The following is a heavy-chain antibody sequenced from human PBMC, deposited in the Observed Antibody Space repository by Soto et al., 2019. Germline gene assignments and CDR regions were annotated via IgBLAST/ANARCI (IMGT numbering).Heavy chain of an antibody. Sequence: ASVKVSCKASGYTFTSYAMHWVRQAPGQRLEWMGWINAGNGNTKYSQKFQGRVTITRDTSASTAYMELSSLRSEDTAVYYCARKGIAGSWFDPWGQGTLVTVSS. CDR3: ARKGIAGSWFDP. CDR2: INAGNGNT. J-gene: IGHJ5*02. D-gene: IGHD6-13*01. CDR1: GYTFTSYA. V-gene: IGHV1-3*01.